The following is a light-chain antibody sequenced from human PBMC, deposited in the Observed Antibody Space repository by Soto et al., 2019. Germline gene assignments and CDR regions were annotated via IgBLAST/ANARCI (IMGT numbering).Light chain of an antibody. CDR3: QQYGSSLMYT. CDR2: GAS. CDR1: QSVSSSY. V-gene: IGKV3-20*01. J-gene: IGKJ2*01. Sequence: EIVLTQSPGTLSLSPGERATLSCRASQSVSSSYLAWYQQKPGQAPRLLIYGASSRATGIPDRFSGSGSGTYFTLTISRLEPEDVAVYYCQQYGSSLMYTFGQETKLEIK.